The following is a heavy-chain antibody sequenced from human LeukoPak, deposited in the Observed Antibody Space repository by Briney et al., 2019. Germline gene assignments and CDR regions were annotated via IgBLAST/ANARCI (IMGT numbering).Heavy chain of an antibody. Sequence: GGSLRLYCAASGFTVSSNYMSWVRQAPGKGLEWVSVIYSGGSTYYADSVKGRFTISRDNSKNTLYLQMNSLRAEDTAVYYCARAVAGTGLELDYWGQGTLVTVSS. CDR1: GFTVSSNY. CDR2: IYSGGST. D-gene: IGHD6-19*01. CDR3: ARAVAGTGLELDY. J-gene: IGHJ4*02. V-gene: IGHV3-66*01.